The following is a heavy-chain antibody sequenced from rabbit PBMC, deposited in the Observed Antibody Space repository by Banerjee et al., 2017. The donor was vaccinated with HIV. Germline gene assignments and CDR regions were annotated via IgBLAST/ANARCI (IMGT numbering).Heavy chain of an antibody. J-gene: IGHJ4*01. Sequence: LEESGGGLVQPEGSLALTCKASGFSFSSSYWIRWARQAPGKGLEWIGTIYTGDGNTDYASWVNGRFSISRSTSLNTVTLQMTSLTAADTATYFCARSYAISIYLYLWGQGTLVTVS. CDR2: IYTGDGNT. V-gene: IGHV1S47*01. CDR3: ARSYAISIYLYL. CDR1: GFSFSSSYW. D-gene: IGHD1-1*01.